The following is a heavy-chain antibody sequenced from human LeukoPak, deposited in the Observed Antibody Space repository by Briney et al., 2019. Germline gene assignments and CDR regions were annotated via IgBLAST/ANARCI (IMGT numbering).Heavy chain of an antibody. J-gene: IGHJ4*02. V-gene: IGHV3-30*18. Sequence: PGGSLRLSCAASGFTFSSYWMSWVRQAPGKGLEWVAFISYDGNYEYYADSVRGRFTISRDKSKNTLYLQMNSLSAEDTAVYYCAKDYDYGDYAVDYWGQGTLVTVSS. D-gene: IGHD4-17*01. CDR3: AKDYDYGDYAVDY. CDR2: ISYDGNYE. CDR1: GFTFSSYW.